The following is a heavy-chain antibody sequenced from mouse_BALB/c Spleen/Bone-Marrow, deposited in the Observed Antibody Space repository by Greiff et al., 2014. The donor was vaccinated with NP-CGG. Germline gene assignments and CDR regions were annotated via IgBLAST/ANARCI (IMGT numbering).Heavy chain of an antibody. J-gene: IGHJ4*01. D-gene: IGHD4-1*02. CDR1: GYAFSSSW. V-gene: IGHV1-82*01. CDR3: ARPLNWDPYAMDY. Sequence: QVQLQQSGSELVKPGASVKISCKASGYAFSSSWMNWVKQRPGQGLEWIGRFYPGDGDTKYNGKFKGKATLTADKSSSTAYMQLSSLTSVDSAVYFCARPLNWDPYAMDYWGQGTSVTVSS. CDR2: FYPGDGDT.